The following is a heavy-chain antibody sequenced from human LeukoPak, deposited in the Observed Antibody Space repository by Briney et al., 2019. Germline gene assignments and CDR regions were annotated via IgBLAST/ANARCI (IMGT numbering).Heavy chain of an antibody. CDR2: IYYSGST. Sequence: SETLSLTCTGSGGSISSSSYYWGWIRQPPGKGLEWIGSIYYSGSTYYNPSLKSRVTISVDTSKNQFSLKLSSVTAADTAVYYCARLSPWGYDFWSGYYNNWFDPWGQGTLVTVSS. CDR1: GGSISSSSYY. J-gene: IGHJ5*02. D-gene: IGHD3-3*01. V-gene: IGHV4-39*01. CDR3: ARLSPWGYDFWSGYYNNWFDP.